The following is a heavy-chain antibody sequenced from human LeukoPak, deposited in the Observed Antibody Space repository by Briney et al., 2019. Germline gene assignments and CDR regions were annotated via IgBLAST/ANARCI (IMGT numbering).Heavy chain of an antibody. CDR3: ARGRLRYLFDY. CDR1: GFTFSSYW. J-gene: IGHJ4*02. V-gene: IGHV3-7*05. D-gene: IGHD5-12*01. CDR2: IDQVGSEK. Sequence: GGSLRLSCAASGFTFSSYWMTWVRQGPGKGLEWVATIDQVGSEKYYVDSVKGRFTISRDNAKNSLYLQMNSLRAEDTAVYYCARGRLRYLFDYWGQGTLVTVSS.